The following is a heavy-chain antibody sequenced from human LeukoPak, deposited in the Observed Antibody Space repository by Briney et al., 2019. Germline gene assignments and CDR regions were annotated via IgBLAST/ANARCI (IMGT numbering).Heavy chain of an antibody. D-gene: IGHD3-9*01. CDR2: IYPGDSDT. Sequence: GGSLKTSCKGSGYSFTSYWIGWVRPMPGKGLGWVGIIYPGDSDTRYSPSFQGQVTLSADKSISTAYLQWSSLKASDTAMYSCARRGKWDFNILTGYQNAFDIWGQGTMVIVSS. V-gene: IGHV5-51*01. CDR3: ARRGKWDFNILTGYQNAFDI. CDR1: GYSFTSYW. J-gene: IGHJ3*02.